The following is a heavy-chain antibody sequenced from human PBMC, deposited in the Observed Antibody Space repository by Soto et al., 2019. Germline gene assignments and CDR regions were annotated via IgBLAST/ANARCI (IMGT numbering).Heavy chain of an antibody. D-gene: IGHD1-26*01. CDR2: ISAYNGNT. J-gene: IGHJ4*02. CDR3: AREDFQWELLGY. V-gene: IGHV1-18*01. Sequence: ASVRVSCKASGYTFTSYGISWVRQAPGQGLEWMGWISAYNGNTNYAQKLQGRVTITRDTSASTAYMELSSLRSEDTAVYYCAREDFQWELLGYWGQGTLVTVSS. CDR1: GYTFTSYG.